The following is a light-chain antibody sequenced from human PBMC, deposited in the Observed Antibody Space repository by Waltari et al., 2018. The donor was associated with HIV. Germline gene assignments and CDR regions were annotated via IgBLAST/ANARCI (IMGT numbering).Light chain of an antibody. J-gene: IGLJ3*02. Sequence: QSALTQPRSVSGSPGQSVTIYSPGPSSGVGDYTYVPLYQQHPAKAPKLMIFDVNKRPSGVPDRFSGSKSGNTASLTISGLQAEDEADYYCCSYADDYTWVFGGGTKFTVL. V-gene: IGLV2-11*01. CDR3: CSYADDYTWV. CDR1: SSGVGDYTY. CDR2: DVN.